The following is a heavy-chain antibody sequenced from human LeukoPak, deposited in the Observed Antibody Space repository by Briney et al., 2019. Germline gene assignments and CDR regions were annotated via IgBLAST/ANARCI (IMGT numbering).Heavy chain of an antibody. CDR3: ARSGYDYDFDY. J-gene: IGHJ4*02. Sequence: PGGSLRLSCAASGFTFSSYAMSGVRKVPGKGLEWVSGISGSDGSTNYADSVKGRFTISRENSKNTLYLQMNSLRAEDTAVYYCARSGYDYDFDYWGQGTLVTVSS. V-gene: IGHV3-23*01. CDR2: ISGSDGST. D-gene: IGHD5-12*01. CDR1: GFTFSSYA.